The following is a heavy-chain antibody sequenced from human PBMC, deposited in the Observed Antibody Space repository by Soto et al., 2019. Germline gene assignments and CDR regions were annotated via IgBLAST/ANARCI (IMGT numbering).Heavy chain of an antibody. D-gene: IGHD4-17*01. J-gene: IGHJ6*03. CDR2: IIPILDTV. V-gene: IGHV1-69*08. Sequence: QVQLVQSGAEVKKPGSSVKVSCKASGGTFSSYTIGWVRQAPGQGLEWMGRIIPILDTVNYAQKFQGRVTITADKSTSIAYMELSSLRSEDTAVYYCARDLYGDYGSGHSYDMDVWGKGTAVTVSS. CDR1: GGTFSSYT. CDR3: ARDLYGDYGSGHSYDMDV.